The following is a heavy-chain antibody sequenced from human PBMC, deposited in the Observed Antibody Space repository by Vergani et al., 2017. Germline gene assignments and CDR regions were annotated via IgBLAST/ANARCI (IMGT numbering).Heavy chain of an antibody. CDR2: IYPGDSDT. CDR3: ARLYGRDSSGSKYFDY. D-gene: IGHD3-22*01. Sequence: EVQLVQSGAEVKKPGESLKISCKASGYSFTSYWIGWVRQRPGKGLEWMGIIYPGDSDTRYSPSFQGQVTISVDKSISTAYLQRSSLRASDSAMYYCARLYGRDSSGSKYFDYWGQGTLVTVSS. CDR1: GYSFTSYW. J-gene: IGHJ4*02. V-gene: IGHV5-51*03.